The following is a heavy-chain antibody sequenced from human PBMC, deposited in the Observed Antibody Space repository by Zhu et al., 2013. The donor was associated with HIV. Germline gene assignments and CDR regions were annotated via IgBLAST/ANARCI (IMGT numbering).Heavy chain of an antibody. CDR3: ARSNYYDTSGYYYGGDY. J-gene: IGHJ4*02. Sequence: QVQLQESGPGLVKPSETLSLICSVSGDSVNSVYYWGWFRQPPGKGLEWIGSVYHIGSTYYNPSFKRRVNISADTSNNQISLRLSSVTAADTAVYYCARSNYYDTSGYYYGGDYWGQGTLVTVSS. V-gene: IGHV4-38-2*01. CDR2: VYHIGST. CDR1: GDSVNSVYY. D-gene: IGHD3-22*01.